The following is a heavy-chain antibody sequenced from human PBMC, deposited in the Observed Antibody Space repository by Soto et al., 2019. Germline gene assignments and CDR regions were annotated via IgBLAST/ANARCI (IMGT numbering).Heavy chain of an antibody. Sequence: GESLKISCKGSGYSFTSYLTSWVRQMPGKGLEWMGRIDPSDSYTNYSPSFQGHVTISADKSISTAYLQWSSLKASDTAMYYCASSPRGYCSSTSCRELGNYYGMDVWGQGTTVTVS. V-gene: IGHV5-10-1*01. CDR2: IDPSDSYT. CDR3: ASSPRGYCSSTSCRELGNYYGMDV. D-gene: IGHD2-2*01. CDR1: GYSFTSYL. J-gene: IGHJ6*02.